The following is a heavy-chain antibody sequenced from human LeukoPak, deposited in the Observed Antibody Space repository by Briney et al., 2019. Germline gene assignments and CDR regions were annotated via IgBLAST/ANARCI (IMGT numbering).Heavy chain of an antibody. D-gene: IGHD6-13*01. CDR1: GYTFTSYY. J-gene: IGHJ5*02. CDR2: INPTGGST. CDR3: ARDLAAAGTFSNWFDP. V-gene: IGHV1-46*01. Sequence: ASVKVSCKASGYTFTSYYMHWVRQAPGQGLEWMGLINPTGGSTGYAQKFQGRVTMTRDTSTSTVYMELSSLRSEDTAVYYCARDLAAAGTFSNWFDPWGQGTLVTVSS.